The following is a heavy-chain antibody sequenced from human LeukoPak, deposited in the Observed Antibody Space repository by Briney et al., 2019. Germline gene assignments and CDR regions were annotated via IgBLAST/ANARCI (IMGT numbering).Heavy chain of an antibody. CDR3: ARGPSITMVRGGQWYYYMDV. D-gene: IGHD3-10*01. CDR1: GYTFTSYY. Sequence: GASVKVSCKASGYTFTSYYMHWVRQAPGQGLEWMGIINPSGGSTNYAQKFQGRVTMTRDTSTNTVYMELSSLRSEGTAVYYCARGPSITMVRGGQWYYYMDVWGKGTTVTISS. J-gene: IGHJ6*03. CDR2: INPSGGST. V-gene: IGHV1-46*01.